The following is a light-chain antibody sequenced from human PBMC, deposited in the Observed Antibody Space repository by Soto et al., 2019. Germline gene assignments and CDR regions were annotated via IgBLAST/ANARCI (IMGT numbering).Light chain of an antibody. Sequence: EIVLTQSPATLSVSPGETATLSCRASQSVGSAVAWYQHRPGQAPRLLIVAASIRATGVPGRYRGGGSGTAFMPTINGLQSQDFAVYYCQHYIDGPPLTSGGGTTVDIK. J-gene: IGKJ4*01. CDR2: AAS. CDR3: QHYIDGPPLT. CDR1: QSVGSA. V-gene: IGKV3-15*01.